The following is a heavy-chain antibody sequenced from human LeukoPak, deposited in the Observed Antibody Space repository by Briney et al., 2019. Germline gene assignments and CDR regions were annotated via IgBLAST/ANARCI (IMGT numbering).Heavy chain of an antibody. D-gene: IGHD1-26*01. J-gene: IGHJ6*02. CDR3: ARMLRSVGMDV. V-gene: IGHV3-66*01. CDR1: GFTVSSNY. Sequence: GGSLRLSCAASGFTVSSNYMSWVRQAPGKGLEWVSVIYSGGSTYYADSVKGRFTISRDNSKNTLYLQMNSLRAEDTAVYYCARMLRSVGMDVWGQGTTVTVSS. CDR2: IYSGGST.